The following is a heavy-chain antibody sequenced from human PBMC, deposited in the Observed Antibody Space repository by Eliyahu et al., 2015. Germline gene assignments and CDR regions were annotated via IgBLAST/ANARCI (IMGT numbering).Heavy chain of an antibody. CDR1: GFTVSSNY. CDR2: IYSGGST. V-gene: IGHV3-53*01. CDR3: ARGHPAYSSGWRGP. D-gene: IGHD6-19*01. J-gene: IGHJ5*02. Sequence: EVQLVESGGGLIQPGGSLRLSCAASGFTVSSNYMSWXRQAPGKGLEWVSVIYSGGSTYYADSVKGRFTISRDNSKNTLYLQMNSLRAEDTAVYYCARGHPAYSSGWRGPWGQGTLVTVSS.